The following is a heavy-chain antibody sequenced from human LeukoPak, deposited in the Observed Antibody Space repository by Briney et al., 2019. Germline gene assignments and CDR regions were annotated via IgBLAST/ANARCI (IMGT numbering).Heavy chain of an antibody. CDR3: AKNGRVRRVVKDLLDY. J-gene: IGHJ4*02. V-gene: IGHV4-34*01. CDR1: GGSSSGFY. D-gene: IGHD3-10*01. Sequence: SETLSLTCVVYGGSSSGFYWTWIRQTPGKGLEWIGKINVGGGTNYNPSLKSRVTMSLDTSKNQFSLKLSSVTAADTAVYYCAKNGRVRRVVKDLLDYWGQGTLVTVSS. CDR2: INVGGGT.